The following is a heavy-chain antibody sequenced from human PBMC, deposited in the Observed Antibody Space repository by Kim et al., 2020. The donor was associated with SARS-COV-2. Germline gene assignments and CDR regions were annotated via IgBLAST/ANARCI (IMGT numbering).Heavy chain of an antibody. J-gene: IGHJ6*02. CDR3: ARDLLVGATSYGMDV. Sequence: GGSLRLSCAASGFTFSSYGMHWVRQAPGKGLEWAAVIWYDGSNKYYADSVKGRFTISRDNSKNTLYLQMNSLRAEDTAVYYCARDLLVGATSYGMDVWGQGTTVTVSS. CDR1: GFTFSSYG. D-gene: IGHD1-26*01. CDR2: IWYDGSNK. V-gene: IGHV3-33*01.